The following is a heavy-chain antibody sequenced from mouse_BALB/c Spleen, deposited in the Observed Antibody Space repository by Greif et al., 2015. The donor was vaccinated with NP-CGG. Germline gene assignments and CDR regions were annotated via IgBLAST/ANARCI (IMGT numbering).Heavy chain of an antibody. V-gene: IGHV14-3*02. CDR1: GFNIKDTY. J-gene: IGHJ1*01. CDR2: IDPANGNT. CDR3: ARWDWYFDV. Sequence: EVKPVESGAELVKPGASVKLSCTASGFNIKDTYMHWVKQRPEHGLEWIGRIDPANGNTKYDPKFQGKATITADTSSNTAYLQLSSLTSEDTAVYYCARWDWYFDVWGAGTTVTVSS.